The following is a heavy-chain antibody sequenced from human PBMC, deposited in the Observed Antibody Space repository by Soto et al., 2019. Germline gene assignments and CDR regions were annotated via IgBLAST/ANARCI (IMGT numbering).Heavy chain of an antibody. CDR3: ARPVSSGYYFDY. Sequence: QVQLVQSGAEVKKPGSSVKVSCKASGGTFSSYAISWVRQAPGQGLEWMGGIIPIFGTANYAQKFQGRVPITADKSTSTAYMELRSLRSEDTAVYYCARPVSSGYYFDYWGQGTLVTVSS. CDR1: GGTFSSYA. J-gene: IGHJ4*02. CDR2: IIPIFGTA. D-gene: IGHD3-22*01. V-gene: IGHV1-69*06.